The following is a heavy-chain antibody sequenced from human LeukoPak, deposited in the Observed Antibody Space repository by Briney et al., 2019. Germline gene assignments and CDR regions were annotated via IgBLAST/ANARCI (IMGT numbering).Heavy chain of an antibody. CDR2: IYYSGNT. CDR1: GGSISSYY. J-gene: IGHJ4*02. CDR3: ARQTSVTWYYFFDQ. V-gene: IGHV4-59*05. Sequence: SETLSLTCTVSGGSISSYYWSWTRQPPGKELEWIGSIYYSGNTHYNPSLKSRVTISGDKSKNQFSLKLSSVTAADTAVYYCARQTSVTWYYFFDQWGQGTLVTVSS. D-gene: IGHD6-13*01.